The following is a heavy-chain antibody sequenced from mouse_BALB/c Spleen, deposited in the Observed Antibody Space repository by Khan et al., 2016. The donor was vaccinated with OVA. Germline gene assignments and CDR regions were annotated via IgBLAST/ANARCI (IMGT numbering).Heavy chain of an antibody. CDR1: GYTFTSYV. V-gene: IGHV1S136*01. Sequence: VQLKQSGPELVKPGASVKMSCKASGYTFTSYVMHWVKQKPGQGLEWIGYIYPNNDGPEYNEKFKGKATLTSDKSSSTAYMKLSSLTSEDSAVYYCSRVGYYGKGFAYWGQGTLVTVSA. CDR2: IYPNNDGP. CDR3: SRVGYYGKGFAY. D-gene: IGHD2-1*01. J-gene: IGHJ3*01.